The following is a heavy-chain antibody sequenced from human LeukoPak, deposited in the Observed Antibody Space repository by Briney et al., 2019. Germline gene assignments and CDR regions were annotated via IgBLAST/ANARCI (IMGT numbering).Heavy chain of an antibody. CDR1: GGSISSGGYS. CDR3: AGSLRFLEWLPPDH. J-gene: IGHJ4*02. CDR2: IYHSGST. V-gene: IGHV4-30-2*02. D-gene: IGHD3-3*01. Sequence: PSQTLSLTCAVSGGSISSGGYSWSWIRQPPGKGLEWIGYIYHSGSTYYNPSLKSRVTISVDTSKNQFSLKLSSVTAADTAVYYCAGSLRFLEWLPPDHWGQGTLVTVSS.